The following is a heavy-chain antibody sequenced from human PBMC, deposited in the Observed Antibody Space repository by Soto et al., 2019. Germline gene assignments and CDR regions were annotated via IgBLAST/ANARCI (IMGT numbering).Heavy chain of an antibody. CDR1: GFTFSSYA. V-gene: IGHV3-23*01. Sequence: GGSLRLSCAASGFTFSSYAMNWVRQAPGKGPEWVSHISVAGDTYYADSVKGRFTISRDNSRNTLFLQMNSLRAEDTAVYYCAKSLSTATSFYYWGQGTPVTVSS. CDR3: AKSLSTATSFYY. CDR2: ISVAGDT. J-gene: IGHJ4*02.